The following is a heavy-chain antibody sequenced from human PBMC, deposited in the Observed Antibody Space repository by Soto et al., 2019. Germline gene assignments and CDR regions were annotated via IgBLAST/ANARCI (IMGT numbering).Heavy chain of an antibody. V-gene: IGHV1-69*13. D-gene: IGHD4-17*01. CDR2: IIPIFGTA. J-gene: IGHJ6*02. Sequence: WASVKVSFKASGGTFSSYAISWVRQAPGQGLEWMGGIIPIFGTANYAQKFQGRVTITADESTSTAYMELSSLRSEDTAVYYCARSGLTTSAYYYGMDVWGQGTTVTVSS. CDR3: ARSGLTTSAYYYGMDV. CDR1: GGTFSSYA.